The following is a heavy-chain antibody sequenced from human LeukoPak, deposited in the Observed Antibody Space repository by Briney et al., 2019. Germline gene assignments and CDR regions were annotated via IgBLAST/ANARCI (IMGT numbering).Heavy chain of an antibody. CDR3: ARRLTQYDCFDP. CDR2: TYYRSTWYN. Sequence: SQTLSLTCAISGDSVSSNSVAWNWIRQSPSRGLEWLGRTYYRSTWYNDYAISVRGRITVNPDTSKNQFSLHLNSVTPEDTAVYYCARRLTQYDCFDPWGQGILVTVSS. D-gene: IGHD2-2*01. CDR1: GDSVSSNSVA. J-gene: IGHJ5*02. V-gene: IGHV6-1*01.